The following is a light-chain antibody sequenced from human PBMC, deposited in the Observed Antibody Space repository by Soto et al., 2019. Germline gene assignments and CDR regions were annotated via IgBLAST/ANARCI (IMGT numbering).Light chain of an antibody. J-gene: IGKJ4*01. CDR2: GAS. CDR3: QQYGTSPPLT. Sequence: ETVLTQSPGTLSLSPGERATLSCRASQSVSSSYLAWHQQKPGQAPRLLIYGASNRATGIPDRFSGSGSATDFTLTISRLEPEDFAVYYCQQYGTSPPLTFGGGTKVDIK. CDR1: QSVSSSY. V-gene: IGKV3-20*01.